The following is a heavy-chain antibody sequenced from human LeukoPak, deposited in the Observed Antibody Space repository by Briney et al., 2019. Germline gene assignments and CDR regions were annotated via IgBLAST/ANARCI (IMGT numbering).Heavy chain of an antibody. Sequence: NSSETLSLTCTVSGGSISSGGYYWSWIRQHPGKGLEWIGYIYYSGSTYYNPSLKSRVTISVDTSKNQFSLKLSSVTAADTAVYYCARAAVAGPDYWGQGTLVTVSS. CDR3: ARAAVAGPDY. CDR1: GGSISSGGYY. D-gene: IGHD6-19*01. CDR2: IYYSGST. J-gene: IGHJ4*02. V-gene: IGHV4-31*03.